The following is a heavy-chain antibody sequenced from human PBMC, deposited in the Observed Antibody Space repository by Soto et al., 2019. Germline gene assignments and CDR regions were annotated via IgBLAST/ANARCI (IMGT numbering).Heavy chain of an antibody. V-gene: IGHV3-21*01. CDR3: ARGSRGIAVAGNDY. J-gene: IGHJ4*02. CDR2: ISSSSSYI. Sequence: GGSLRLSCAASGLTFSSYSMNWVRQAPGKGLEWVSSISSSSSYIYYADSVKGRFTISRDNAKNSLYLQMNSLRAEDTAVYYCARGSRGIAVAGNDYWGQGTLVTVSS. CDR1: GLTFSSYS. D-gene: IGHD6-19*01.